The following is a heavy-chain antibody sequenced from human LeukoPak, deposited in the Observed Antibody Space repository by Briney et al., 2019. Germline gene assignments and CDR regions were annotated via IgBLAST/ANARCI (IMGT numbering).Heavy chain of an antibody. J-gene: IGHJ4*02. V-gene: IGHV4-34*01. Sequence: PSETLSLTCAVYGGSFSGYYWNWIRQPPGKGLEWIGEINHSGRTNYNPSLKSRVTISVDTTKNQFSLKLSSVTAADTAVHYCARGLPSLGDYWGQGALVTVSS. D-gene: IGHD2-2*01. CDR3: ARGLPSLGDY. CDR2: INHSGRT. CDR1: GGSFSGYY.